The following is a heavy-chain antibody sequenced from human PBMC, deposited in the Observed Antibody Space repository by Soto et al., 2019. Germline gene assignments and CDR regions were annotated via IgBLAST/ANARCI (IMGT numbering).Heavy chain of an antibody. CDR3: ARDVDLSPEGLDTGYMDV. J-gene: IGHJ6*03. V-gene: IGHV3-33*01. CDR1: GFTFSSYG. CDR2: IWYDGSNK. D-gene: IGHD2-8*02. Sequence: QVQLVESGGGVVQPGRSLRLSCAASGFTFSSYGMHWVRQAPGKGLEWVAVIWYDGSNKYYADSVKGRFTISRDNSKNTLYLQMNSLRAEDTAVYYCARDVDLSPEGLDTGYMDVWGKGTTVTVSS.